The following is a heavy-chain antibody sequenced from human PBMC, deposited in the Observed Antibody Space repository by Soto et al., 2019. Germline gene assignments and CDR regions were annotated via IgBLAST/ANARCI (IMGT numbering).Heavy chain of an antibody. CDR2: INPSSSHI. J-gene: IGHJ3*01. CDR3: ARGYCGGGGCYLRREAIDV. Sequence: EVQLVESGGGLVMPGGSLRLSCAASGFTFSTYHMNWVRQAPGKGLEWVSSINPSSSHIYYADSVRGRFTISRDNSKNSMDLHMNSLLNEDAAVYYCARGYCGGGGCYLRREAIDVWGQGTMVTVSS. CDR1: GFTFSTYH. V-gene: IGHV3-21*01. D-gene: IGHD2-15*01.